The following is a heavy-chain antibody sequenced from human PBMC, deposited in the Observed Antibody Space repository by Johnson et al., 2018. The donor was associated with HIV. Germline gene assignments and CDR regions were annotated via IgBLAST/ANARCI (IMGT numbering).Heavy chain of an antibody. CDR2: IYSGGST. CDR3: ARDSDISLGVAGAFDI. D-gene: IGHD3-9*01. Sequence: VQLVESGGGLIQPGGSLRLSCAASGFTVSSTYMSWVRQAPGKGLEWVSAIYSGGSTYYADSVKGRFTISRDNSKNTLDLQMNSLRAEDRAVYYCARDSDISLGVAGAFDIWGQGTMVTVSA. CDR1: GFTVSSTY. V-gene: IGHV3-53*01. J-gene: IGHJ3*02.